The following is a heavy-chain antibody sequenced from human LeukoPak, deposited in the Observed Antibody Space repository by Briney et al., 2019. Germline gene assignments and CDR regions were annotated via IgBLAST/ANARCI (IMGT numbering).Heavy chain of an antibody. Sequence: GGSLRLSCAASGFTVSNNRLSWVRQAPGMGLEWVSTIYSDGNTYYPDSVKGRFTISRDGSKNTLYLQLNSLRTEDTAIYYCVRERGGSNSEHWGQGTLVTVSS. CDR2: IYSDGNT. CDR3: VRERGGSNSEH. J-gene: IGHJ1*01. CDR1: GFTVSNNR. V-gene: IGHV3-53*01. D-gene: IGHD1-26*01.